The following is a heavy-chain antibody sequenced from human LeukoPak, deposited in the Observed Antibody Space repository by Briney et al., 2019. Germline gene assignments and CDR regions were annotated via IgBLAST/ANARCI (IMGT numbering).Heavy chain of an antibody. J-gene: IGHJ4*02. D-gene: IGHD2-2*01. Sequence: GGSLRLSCAASGFTFSSYAMHWVRQAPGKGLEWVAVISYDGSNKYYADSVKGRFTISRDNSKNTLYLQMNSLRAEDTAVYYCARGSTSDWPLDHWGQETLVIISS. V-gene: IGHV3-30-3*01. CDR1: GFTFSSYA. CDR3: ARGSTSDWPLDH. CDR2: ISYDGSNK.